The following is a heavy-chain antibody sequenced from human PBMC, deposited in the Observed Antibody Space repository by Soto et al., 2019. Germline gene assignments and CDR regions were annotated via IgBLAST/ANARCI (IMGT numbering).Heavy chain of an antibody. J-gene: IGHJ4*02. CDR1: GFTFRSYP. Sequence: GGSLRLSCAASGFTFRSYPMSWVRQAPGKGLEWVSSVSGSGGSTYYADSVKGRFTISRDNSKNTLFLQMNSLRVEDTAVYYCVRDREERGNDFYYFDWWGQGTLVTVSS. D-gene: IGHD3-3*01. CDR2: VSGSGGST. CDR3: VRDREERGNDFYYFDW. V-gene: IGHV3-23*01.